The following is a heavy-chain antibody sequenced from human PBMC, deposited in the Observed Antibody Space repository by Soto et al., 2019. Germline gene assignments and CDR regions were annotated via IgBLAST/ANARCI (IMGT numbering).Heavy chain of an antibody. D-gene: IGHD5-18*01. CDR1: RYSFDGDW. CDR2: IDPSDSKT. Sequence: PXESLKMSFKGSRYSFDGDWLAWGRQNPGEGVGGRGLIDPSDSKTYYSPSFRGHVTISATKSITTVFLQWSSLRASDTAMYYCARQIYDADTGPNFQYYFDSWGQGTPVTVSS. CDR3: ARQIYDADTGPNFQYYFDS. V-gene: IGHV5-10-1*01. J-gene: IGHJ4*02.